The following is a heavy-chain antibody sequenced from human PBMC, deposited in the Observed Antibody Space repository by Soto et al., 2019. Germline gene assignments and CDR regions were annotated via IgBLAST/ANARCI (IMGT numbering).Heavy chain of an antibody. CDR1: GFTFSSHA. CDR3: ARDARNADYDY. CDR2: IHGTRSII. Sequence: EVQLVESGGGLVQPGGSLKLSCAVSGFTFSSHAMNWVRQAPGKGLEWVAYIHGTRSIIYDADSVKGRFTISRDNAKNSLYLQMDSLRDEDTALYYCARDARNADYDYWGQGTLVTVSS. D-gene: IGHD3-16*01. V-gene: IGHV3-48*02. J-gene: IGHJ4*02.